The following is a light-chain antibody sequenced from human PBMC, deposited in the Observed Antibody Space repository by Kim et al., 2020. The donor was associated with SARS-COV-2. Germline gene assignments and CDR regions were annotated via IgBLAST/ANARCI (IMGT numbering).Light chain of an antibody. V-gene: IGLV1-44*01. CDR3: AAWDDSLNGPV. CDR2: SNN. Sequence: GQRVTISCSGSSSNIGSNTVSWYQQVPGTAPKLLIYSNNQRLSGVPGRFSGSKSGTSASLAISGLQSEDEADYSCAAWDDSLNGPVFGGGTQLTVL. CDR1: SSNIGSNT. J-gene: IGLJ3*02.